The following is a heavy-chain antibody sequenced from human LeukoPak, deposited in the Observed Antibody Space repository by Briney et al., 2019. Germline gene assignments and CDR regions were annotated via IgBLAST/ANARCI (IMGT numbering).Heavy chain of an antibody. J-gene: IGHJ1*01. CDR3: ASEFGYCSGGSCYSDPTEYFQH. CDR1: GYTFTGYY. V-gene: IGHV1-2*02. CDR2: INPNSGGT. D-gene: IGHD2-15*01. Sequence: ASVMVSCKASGYTFTGYYMHWVRQAPGQGLEWMGWINPNSGGTNYAQKFQGRVTMTRDTSISTAYMELSRLRSDDTAVYYCASEFGYCSGGSCYSDPTEYFQHWGQGTLVTVSS.